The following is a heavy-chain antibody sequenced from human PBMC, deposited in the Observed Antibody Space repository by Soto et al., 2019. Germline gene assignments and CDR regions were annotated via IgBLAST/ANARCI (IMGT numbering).Heavy chain of an antibody. CDR3: ARISPSYPYFYYGMDV. CDR1: GYSFVTHW. D-gene: IGHD3-10*01. Sequence: PGESLKIACEGSGYSFVTHWIGWVRQMPGKGLEWIGIIYPYGSETTYSPAFQGHVTISADKSTNTAYLQWSSLKASDTAIYYGARISPSYPYFYYGMDVWGQGTTVTVSS. J-gene: IGHJ6*02. CDR2: IYPYGSET. V-gene: IGHV5-51*01.